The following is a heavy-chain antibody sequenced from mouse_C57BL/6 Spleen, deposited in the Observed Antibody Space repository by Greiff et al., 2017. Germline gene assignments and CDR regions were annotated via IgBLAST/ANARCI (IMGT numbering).Heavy chain of an antibody. V-gene: IGHV3-6*01. CDR2: ISYDGST. CDR1: GYSITSGYY. Sequence: EVKLMESGPGLVKPSQSLSLTCSVTGYSITSGYYWNWIRQFPGNKLEWMGYISYDGSTNSNPSLKNRISITRDTSKNQFFLKLNSVTTEDTATYYCARWLLNYDAMDYWGQGTSVTVSS. D-gene: IGHD2-3*01. CDR3: ARWLLNYDAMDY. J-gene: IGHJ4*01.